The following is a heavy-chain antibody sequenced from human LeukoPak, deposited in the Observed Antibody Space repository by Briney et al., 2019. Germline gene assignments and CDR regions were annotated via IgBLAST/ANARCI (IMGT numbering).Heavy chain of an antibody. Sequence: ASVKVSCKVFGYTLTDLSMHWVRQAPGKGLEWMGGFDPEDGETIYAQKFQGRVTMTEDTSTDTAYMELSSLRSEDTAVYYCARESGGLRFLEWFNSNAFDIWGQGTMVTVSS. CDR1: GYTLTDLS. CDR3: ARESGGLRFLEWFNSNAFDI. J-gene: IGHJ3*02. D-gene: IGHD3-3*01. V-gene: IGHV1-24*01. CDR2: FDPEDGET.